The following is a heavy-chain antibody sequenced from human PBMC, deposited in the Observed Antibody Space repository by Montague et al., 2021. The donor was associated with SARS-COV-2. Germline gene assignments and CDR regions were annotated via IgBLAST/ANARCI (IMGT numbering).Heavy chain of an antibody. D-gene: IGHD2-21*02. V-gene: IGHV4-59*01. CDR1: GGFISSSY. CDR3: ARDLLPPRTAIKANFFGLDV. Sequence: SETLSLTCTVPGGFISSSYWSWIWQPPGKGLERIGYIYHSGNTNNNPSPKSRVTISIDTSMNQFSLTLSSMTDADTAAYFCARDLLPPRTAIKANFFGLDVWGQGTTVTVSS. CDR2: IYHSGNT. J-gene: IGHJ6*02.